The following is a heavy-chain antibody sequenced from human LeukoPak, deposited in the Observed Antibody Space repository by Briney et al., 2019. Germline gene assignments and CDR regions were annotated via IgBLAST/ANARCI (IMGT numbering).Heavy chain of an antibody. CDR1: GGSISSSSYY. V-gene: IGHV4-39*01. Sequence: SETLSLTCTVSGGSISSSSYYWGWIRQPPGKGLEWIGSIYYSGRTYYNPSLRSRVTISVDTSKNLFSLKLSSVTAADTAVYYCARHLYYYDSSGYQSPYWYFDLWGRGTLVTVSS. CDR3: ARHLYYYDSSGYQSPYWYFDL. CDR2: IYYSGRT. J-gene: IGHJ2*01. D-gene: IGHD3-22*01.